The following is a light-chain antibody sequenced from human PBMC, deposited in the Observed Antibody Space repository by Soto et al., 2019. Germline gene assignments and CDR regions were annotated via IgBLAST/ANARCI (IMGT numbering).Light chain of an antibody. V-gene: IGKV3-15*01. J-gene: IGKJ1*01. CDR3: QHFNSWPLL. CDR1: QNVNNS. CDR2: GAS. Sequence: EIVMTQSPAMLSVSPGERSTLSCRASQNVNNSLAWYQQKAGQPPRLLIYGASTRAIGIPARFSGSWSGTEFTLTISSLQSEDFAVYYCQHFNSWPLLFGQGTKVEIK.